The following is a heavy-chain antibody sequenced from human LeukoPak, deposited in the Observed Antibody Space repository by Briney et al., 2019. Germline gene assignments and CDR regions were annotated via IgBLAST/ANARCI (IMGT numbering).Heavy chain of an antibody. CDR1: GGSISSSNW. CDR3: ARGTAGTGNHFDY. CDR2: IYHSGST. J-gene: IGHJ4*02. Sequence: PSETLSLTCAVSGGSISSSNWWSWVRQPPGKGLEWIGEIYHSGSTNYNPSLKSRVTISVDKSKNQFSLKLSSVTDADTAVYYCARGTAGTGNHFDYWGQGTLVTVSS. V-gene: IGHV4-4*02. D-gene: IGHD6-13*01.